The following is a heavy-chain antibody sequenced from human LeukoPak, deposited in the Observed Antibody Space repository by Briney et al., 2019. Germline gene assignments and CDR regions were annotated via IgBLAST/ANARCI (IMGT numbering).Heavy chain of an antibody. V-gene: IGHV3-48*01. CDR3: ARDGTAAAGTCDY. CDR2: ISSSSSTI. J-gene: IGHJ4*02. Sequence: GGSLRLSCAASGFTFSSYSMNWVRQVPGKGLEWVSYISSSSSTIYYADSVKGRFTISRDNAKNSLYLQMNSLRAEDTAVYYCARDGTAAAGTCDYWGQGTLVTVSS. D-gene: IGHD6-13*01. CDR1: GFTFSSYS.